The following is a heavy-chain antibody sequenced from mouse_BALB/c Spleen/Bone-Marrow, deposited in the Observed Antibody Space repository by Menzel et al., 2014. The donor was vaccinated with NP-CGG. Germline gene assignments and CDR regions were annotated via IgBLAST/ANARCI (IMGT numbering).Heavy chain of an antibody. CDR2: IDPFNGVT. CDR1: GYSFTSYY. D-gene: IGHD2-4*01. Sequence: VQLLQSGPELMKPGASVKISCKASGYSFTSYYIHWVKQNHGKSLEWIGYIDPFNGVTIYNQKVKGKATLTADKSSSTAYMHLSSLTSEDSAVYYCARRVITTGPGFAYWGQGTLGTVSA. CDR3: ARRVITTGPGFAY. V-gene: IGHV1-31*01. J-gene: IGHJ3*01.